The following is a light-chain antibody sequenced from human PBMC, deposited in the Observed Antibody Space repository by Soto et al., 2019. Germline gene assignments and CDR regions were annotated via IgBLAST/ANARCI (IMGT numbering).Light chain of an antibody. Sequence: EIVLTQSPGTLSLSPGERATLSCRASQSVSSSYLAWYQQKPGQAPRLLIYGASFRATGIPDRFSGSGSGTDFTLTISRLEPEDFAVYYCQQYGSSPGTFGRGTKVEIK. CDR1: QSVSSSY. CDR2: GAS. V-gene: IGKV3-20*01. J-gene: IGKJ1*01. CDR3: QQYGSSPGT.